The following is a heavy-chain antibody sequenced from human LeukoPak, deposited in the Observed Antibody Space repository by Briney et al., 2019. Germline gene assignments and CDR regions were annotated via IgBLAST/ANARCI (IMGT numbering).Heavy chain of an antibody. J-gene: IGHJ4*02. CDR2: ISWNSGSI. V-gene: IGHV3-9*01. CDR3: AKDTPWAAAGLGGGYFDY. Sequence: PGRSLRLSCAASGFTFDDYAMHWVRQAPGKGLEWVSGISWNSGSIGYADSVKGRFTISRDNAKNSLYLQMNSLRAEDTALYYCAKDTPWAAAGLGGGYFDYWGQGTLVTVSS. D-gene: IGHD6-13*01. CDR1: GFTFDDYA.